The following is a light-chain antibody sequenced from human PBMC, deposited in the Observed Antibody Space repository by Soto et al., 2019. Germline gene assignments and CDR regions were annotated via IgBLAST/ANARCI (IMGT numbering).Light chain of an antibody. V-gene: IGKV1-8*01. CDR2: AAS. CDR1: QGISSY. J-gene: IGKJ2*01. CDR3: QQYYSYPYT. Sequence: IPITLSTSSLSASTRDRVSITCRASQGISSYLAWYQQKPGKAPKLLIYAASTLQSGVPSRFSGSGSGTDFTLTISCLQSEDFATYYCQQYYSYPYTFGQGAKVDIK.